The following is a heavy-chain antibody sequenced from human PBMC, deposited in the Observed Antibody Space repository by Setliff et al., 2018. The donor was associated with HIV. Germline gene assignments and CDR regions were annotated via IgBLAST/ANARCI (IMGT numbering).Heavy chain of an antibody. CDR3: ARVADPRVIPYHYYMDV. J-gene: IGHJ6*03. CDR2: ISTGSNYM. D-gene: IGHD3-10*01. CDR1: GFSFDDYG. Sequence: GGSLRLSCAASGFSFDDYGMSWVRQGPGKGLEWVSSISTGSNYMYYADSMTGRFTISRDNAKNSLYLQMNSLRAEDTAVYYCARVADPRVIPYHYYMDVWGTGTTVTVSS. V-gene: IGHV3-21*01.